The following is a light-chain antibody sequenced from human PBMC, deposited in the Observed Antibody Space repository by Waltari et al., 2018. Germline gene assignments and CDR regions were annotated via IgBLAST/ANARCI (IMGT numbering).Light chain of an antibody. V-gene: IGKV1-33*01. Sequence: DIQMTQSPPSLSAFVGDRVIMTCLASQDISNYLNWYQQKPGKAPKLLIRDASNLETGVPTRFSGSQSRTDFTLTISSLQPEDVGTYYCQRYDNLPIFAFGPGTKVEIK. CDR1: QDISNY. CDR3: QRYDNLPIFA. CDR2: DAS. J-gene: IGKJ3*01.